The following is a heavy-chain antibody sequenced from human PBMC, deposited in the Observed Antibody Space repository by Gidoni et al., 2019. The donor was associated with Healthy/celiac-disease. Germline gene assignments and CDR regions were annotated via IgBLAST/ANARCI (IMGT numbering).Heavy chain of an antibody. CDR3: ARPHYYGSGSYPYGMDV. J-gene: IGHJ6*02. CDR2: INPSGGST. V-gene: IGHV1-46*03. Sequence: QVQLVQSGAEVKKPGASVKVSCKASGYTFTSYYMHWVRQAPGQGLEWMGIINPSGGSTSYAQKFQGRVTMTRDTSTSTVYMELSSLRSEDTAVYYCARPHYYGSGSYPYGMDVWGQGTTVTVSS. D-gene: IGHD3-10*01. CDR1: GYTFTSYY.